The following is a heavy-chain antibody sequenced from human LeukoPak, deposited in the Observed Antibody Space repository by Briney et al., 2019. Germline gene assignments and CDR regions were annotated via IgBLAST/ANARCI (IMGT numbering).Heavy chain of an antibody. J-gene: IGHJ4*02. V-gene: IGHV3-7*01. D-gene: IGHD3-9*01. CDR3: ARGKPRYFDWLLRRTPALLENYIDY. Sequence: GGSLRLSCAASGFTFSSYWMSWVRQAPGKGLEWVANIKQDGSEKYYVDSVKGRFTISRDNAKNSLYLQMNSLRAEDTAVYYCARGKPRYFDWLLRRTPALLENYIDYWGQGTLVTVSS. CDR2: IKQDGSEK. CDR1: GFTFSSYW.